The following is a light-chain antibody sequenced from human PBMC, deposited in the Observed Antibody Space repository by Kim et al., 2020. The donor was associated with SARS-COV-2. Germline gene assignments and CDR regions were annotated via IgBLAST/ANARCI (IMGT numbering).Light chain of an antibody. V-gene: IGLV6-57*01. CDR3: QSYNSSNHWV. CDR1: GGSIARND. Sequence: PGTTAWTTSGGSIARNDVQWYQQRPASPPPIVVYDDNNSPPGVPPRLSSCFDGATNAASLTIAGQKAEDEADYCSQSYNSSNHWVFGGGTQLTVL. J-gene: IGLJ3*02. CDR2: DDN.